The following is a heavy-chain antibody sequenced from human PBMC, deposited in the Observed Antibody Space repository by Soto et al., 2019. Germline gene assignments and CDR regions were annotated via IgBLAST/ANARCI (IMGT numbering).Heavy chain of an antibody. J-gene: IGHJ6*02. V-gene: IGHV5-10-1*01. CDR3: ASLPIRGGAYYYYGMDV. CDR1: GYSFTSYW. Sequence: SLKISCKGSGYSFTSYWISWVRQMPGKGMEWMGRIDPSDSYTNYSPSFQGHVTISADKSISTAYLQWSSLKAADNAMYYCASLPIRGGAYYYYGMDVWGQGTTVTVSS. D-gene: IGHD2-21*01. CDR2: IDPSDSYT.